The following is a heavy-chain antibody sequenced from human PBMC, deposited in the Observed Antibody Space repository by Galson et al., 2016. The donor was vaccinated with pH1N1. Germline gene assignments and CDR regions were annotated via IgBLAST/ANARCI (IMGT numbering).Heavy chain of an antibody. CDR1: GFSLRTSGMC. V-gene: IGHV2-70*01. CDR3: ARIFYGDYSDYFDY. CDR2: IDWGDDK. D-gene: IGHD4-17*01. Sequence: PALVKPTQTLTLTCTFSGFSLRTSGMCVSWIRQPPGKALEWLALIDWGDDKYYSTSLKTRLTISKDTSKNQVVLTMTNMDPVDTATYYCARIFYGDYSDYFDYWGQGTLVTVSS. J-gene: IGHJ4*02.